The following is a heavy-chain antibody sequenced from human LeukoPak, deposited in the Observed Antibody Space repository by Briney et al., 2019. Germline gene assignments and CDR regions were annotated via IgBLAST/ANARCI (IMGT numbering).Heavy chain of an antibody. CDR1: GFTFSDYY. CDR3: ALPSYYDFWSGYDW. D-gene: IGHD3-3*01. CDR2: ISGSGGST. Sequence: GGSLRLPCAASGFTFSDYYMSWIRQAPGKGLEWVSSISGSGGSTQYADSVQGRFAISRDNAKNSLYLQMDGLRAEDTAVYYCALPSYYDFWSGYDWWGQGTLVTVSS. V-gene: IGHV3-11*04. J-gene: IGHJ4*02.